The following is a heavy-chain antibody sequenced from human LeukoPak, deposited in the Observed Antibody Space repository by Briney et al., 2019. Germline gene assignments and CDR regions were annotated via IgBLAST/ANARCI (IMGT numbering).Heavy chain of an antibody. Sequence: GGSLRLSCAASGFTFSDYYMSWIRQAPGKGLEWVSYISSSGSIIYYADSVKGRFTISRDNAKNSLYLQMNSLRAEDTAVYYCARRRDSGSLQHFDYWGQGTLVTVSS. D-gene: IGHD1-26*01. J-gene: IGHJ4*02. CDR3: ARRRDSGSLQHFDY. V-gene: IGHV3-11*01. CDR2: ISSSGSII. CDR1: GFTFSDYY.